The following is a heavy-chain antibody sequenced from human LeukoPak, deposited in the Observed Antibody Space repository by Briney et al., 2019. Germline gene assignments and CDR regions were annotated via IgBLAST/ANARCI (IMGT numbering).Heavy chain of an antibody. CDR3: AREDRMSRVDP. V-gene: IGHV3-53*04. CDR2: IYSGGST. J-gene: IGHJ5*02. D-gene: IGHD2-15*01. Sequence: GGSLRLSCAASGFPFSGNAMSWVRQAPGKGLEWVSVIYSGGSTYYADSVKGRFTISRHNSKNTLYLQMNSLRAEDTAVYYCAREDRMSRVDPWGQGTLVTVSS. CDR1: GFPFSGNA.